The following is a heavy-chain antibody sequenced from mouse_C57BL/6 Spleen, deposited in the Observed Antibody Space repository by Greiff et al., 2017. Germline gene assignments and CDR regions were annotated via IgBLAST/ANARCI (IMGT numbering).Heavy chain of an antibody. V-gene: IGHV1-55*01. CDR2: IYPGSGST. CDR3: SRRACMDY. D-gene: IGHD3-1*01. Sequence: VQLVESGAELVKPGASVKMSCKASGYTFTSYWITWVKQRPGQGLEWIGDIYPGSGSTNDNEKFKGKATLTVDTSSSTAYMQLSSLTSEDSAVYYCSRRACMDYWGQGTSVTVSS. J-gene: IGHJ4*01. CDR1: GYTFTSYW.